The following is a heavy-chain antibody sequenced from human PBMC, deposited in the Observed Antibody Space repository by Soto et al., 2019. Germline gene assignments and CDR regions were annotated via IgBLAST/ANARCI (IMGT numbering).Heavy chain of an antibody. J-gene: IGHJ5*02. CDR3: ARDRNAPGMDFWSGNWFDP. Sequence: QVQLQESGPGLVKPSQTLSLTCTVSGGSISSGGYYWSWIRQHPGKGLEWIGYIYYSGSTYYNPSLKSRVTISVDTSKNQFSLKLSSVTAADTAVYYCARDRNAPGMDFWSGNWFDPWGQGTLVTVSS. CDR2: IYYSGST. CDR1: GGSISSGGYY. V-gene: IGHV4-31*03. D-gene: IGHD3-3*01.